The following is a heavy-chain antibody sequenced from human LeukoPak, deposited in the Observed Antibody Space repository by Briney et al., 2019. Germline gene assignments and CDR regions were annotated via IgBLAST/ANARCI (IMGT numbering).Heavy chain of an antibody. CDR2: ISYDGSNK. J-gene: IGHJ4*02. Sequence: GRSLRLSCAASGFTFSSYAMHWVRQAPGKGLEWVAVISYDGSNKYYADSVKGRFTISRDNSKNTLYLQMNSLRAEDTAVYYCARDTASLGYYYGSGSYNYFDYWGQGTLVTVSS. CDR1: GFTFSSYA. CDR3: ARDTASLGYYYGSGSYNYFDY. D-gene: IGHD3-10*01. V-gene: IGHV3-30-3*01.